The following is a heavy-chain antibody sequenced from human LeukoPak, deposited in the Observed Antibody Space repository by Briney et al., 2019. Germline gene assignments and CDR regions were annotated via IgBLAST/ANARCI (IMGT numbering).Heavy chain of an antibody. V-gene: IGHV4-59*01. Sequence: PSETLSLTCTVSGGSISSYYWSWIRQPPGKGLEWIGYIYYSGSTNYNPSLKSRVTISVDTSKNQFSLKLSSVTAADTAVYYCARSSGWLSWFDPWGQGTLVTVS. CDR2: IYYSGST. CDR1: GGSISSYY. J-gene: IGHJ5*02. D-gene: IGHD6-19*01. CDR3: ARSSGWLSWFDP.